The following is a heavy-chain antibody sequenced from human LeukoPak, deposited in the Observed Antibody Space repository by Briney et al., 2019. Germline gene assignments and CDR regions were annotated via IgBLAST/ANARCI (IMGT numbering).Heavy chain of an antibody. CDR2: ISGSGGST. J-gene: IGHJ4*02. CDR3: AKGSSYDYVWGSYRLPFDY. CDR1: GFTFSSYA. Sequence: GGSLRLSCAASGFTFSSYAMSWVRQAPGKGLEWVSAISGSGGSTYYADSVKGRFTISRDNSKNTLYLQMNSLRAEDTAVYYCAKGSSYDYVWGSYRLPFDYWGQGTLVTVPS. D-gene: IGHD3-16*02. V-gene: IGHV3-23*01.